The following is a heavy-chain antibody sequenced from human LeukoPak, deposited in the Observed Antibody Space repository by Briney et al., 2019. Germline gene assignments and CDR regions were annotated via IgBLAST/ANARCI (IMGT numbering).Heavy chain of an antibody. J-gene: IGHJ4*02. CDR1: GGSISSGDYY. V-gene: IGHV4-30-4*01. CDR3: ARDREGAAAGI. Sequence: SETLSLTCTVSGGSISSGDYYWSWIHQPPGKGLEWIGYIYYSGSTYYNPSLKSRVTISVDTSKNQFSLKLSSVTAADTAVYYCARDREGAAAGIWGQGTLVTVSS. D-gene: IGHD6-13*01. CDR2: IYYSGST.